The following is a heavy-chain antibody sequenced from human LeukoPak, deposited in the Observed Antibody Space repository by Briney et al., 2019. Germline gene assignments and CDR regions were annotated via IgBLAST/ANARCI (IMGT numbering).Heavy chain of an antibody. CDR3: SRERGYSYGYSDY. J-gene: IGHJ4*02. D-gene: IGHD5-18*01. V-gene: IGHV3-30*02. CDR2: IRYDGSNQ. Sequence: GGSLRLSCAASGFSFSSHGLHWVRQAPGKGLEWVAFIRYDGSNQYYADSVKGRFTISRDNAKNSLHLQMNSLRAEDTAAYYCSRERGYSYGYSDYWGQGTLVTVSS. CDR1: GFSFSSHG.